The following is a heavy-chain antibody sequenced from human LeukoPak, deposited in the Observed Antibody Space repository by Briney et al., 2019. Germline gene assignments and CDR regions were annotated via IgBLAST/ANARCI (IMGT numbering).Heavy chain of an antibody. CDR1: GGSISSYY. Sequence: PSETLSLTCTVSGGSISSYYWSWIRQPAGKGLEWIGRIYTSGSTNSNPSLKSRVTMLVDTSKNQFSLKLSSVTAADTAVYYCARATSGIVGASLFDYWGQGTLVTVSS. CDR2: IYTSGST. D-gene: IGHD1-26*01. J-gene: IGHJ4*02. V-gene: IGHV4-4*07. CDR3: ARATSGIVGASLFDY.